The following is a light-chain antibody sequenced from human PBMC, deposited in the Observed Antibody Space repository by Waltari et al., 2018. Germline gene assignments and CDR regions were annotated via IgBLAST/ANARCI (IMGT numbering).Light chain of an antibody. J-gene: IGKJ2*01. V-gene: IGKV3-15*01. CDR3: QQYNKWPPYT. CDR2: GAS. Sequence: TQSPASLSMSPGERDTISCRASQSVGSDLARYQQKPGRAPNLLIHGASTRVTGIPARFSGSGSGTEFTLTISSLQSEDFAVYYCQQYNKWPPYTFGQGTKLEIK. CDR1: QSVGSD.